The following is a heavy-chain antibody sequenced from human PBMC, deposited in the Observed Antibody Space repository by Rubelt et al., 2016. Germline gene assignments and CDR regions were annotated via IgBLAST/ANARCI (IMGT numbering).Heavy chain of an antibody. D-gene: IGHD3-10*01. J-gene: IGHJ6*02. V-gene: IGHV3-23*02. Sequence: VQLVESGGGLVQPGGSLGLSCAASGFAFSGFWMNLFRQAPGKGLDWGPSIRGSGGRPTYGDSVNTLGLQMNSLRADDTAVYYGAKTVGEYDYDYGMDVWGQGTTVTVSS. CDR1: GFAFSGFW. CDR2: IRGSGGRP. CDR3: AKTVGEYDYDYGMDV.